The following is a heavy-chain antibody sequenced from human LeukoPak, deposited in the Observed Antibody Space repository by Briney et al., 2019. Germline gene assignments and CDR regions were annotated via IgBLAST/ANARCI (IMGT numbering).Heavy chain of an antibody. V-gene: IGHV5-51*01. Sequence: GESLKISCKGSGYSFTSYWIGWVRQMPRKGLEWMGIIYPGDSDTRYSPSFQGQVTISADKSISTAYLQWSSLKASDTAMYYCARHGTYSGSYYYANFDYWGQGTLVTVSS. J-gene: IGHJ4*02. CDR1: GYSFTSYW. CDR3: ARHGTYSGSYYYANFDY. D-gene: IGHD1-26*01. CDR2: IYPGDSDT.